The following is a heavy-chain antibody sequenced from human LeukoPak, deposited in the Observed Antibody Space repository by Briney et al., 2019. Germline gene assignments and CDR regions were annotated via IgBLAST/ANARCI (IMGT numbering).Heavy chain of an antibody. CDR1: GYTFTSYG. Sequence: ASVKVSCKASGYTFTSYGISWVRQATGQGPEWMGWKNPNSGNTGYAQKFQGRVTMTRNTSISTAYMELSSLRSEDTAVYYCARGWVPAAILGARYYYYMDVWGKGTTVTISS. CDR2: KNPNSGNT. D-gene: IGHD2-2*01. CDR3: ARGWVPAAILGARYYYYMDV. V-gene: IGHV1-8*02. J-gene: IGHJ6*03.